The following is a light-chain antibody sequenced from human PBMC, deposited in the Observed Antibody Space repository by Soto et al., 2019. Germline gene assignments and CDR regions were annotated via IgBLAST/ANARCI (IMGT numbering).Light chain of an antibody. CDR3: QQQGT. J-gene: IGKJ2*01. Sequence: EIVLTQSPGTLSLSPGERATLSCRASEFISSSYLVWSQQKPGQAPRLLIYAASRRATGIPDRFSGSGSATEYTLPLDTLEPEDFAVYYCQQQGTFGQGTKLEIK. CDR1: EFISSSY. CDR2: AAS. V-gene: IGKV3-20*01.